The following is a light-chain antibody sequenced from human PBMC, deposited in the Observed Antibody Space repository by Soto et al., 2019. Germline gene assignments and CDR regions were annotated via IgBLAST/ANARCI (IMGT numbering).Light chain of an antibody. CDR1: QSVSSY. Sequence: EIVLTQSPATLSLSPGERATLSCRASQSVSSYLDWYQQKPGQAPRLLIYDASNRATRIPARFICSGSGTDFPLTISRLVCEGFAVYYCQQRSSGPKVTFGAGTKVDIK. J-gene: IGKJ3*01. V-gene: IGKV3-11*01. CDR3: QQRSSGPKVT. CDR2: DAS.